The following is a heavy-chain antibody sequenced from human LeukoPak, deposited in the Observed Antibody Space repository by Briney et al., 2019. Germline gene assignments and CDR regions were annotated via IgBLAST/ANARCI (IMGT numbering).Heavy chain of an antibody. D-gene: IGHD3-22*01. V-gene: IGHV1-69*04. CDR2: IIPILGIA. J-gene: IGHJ3*02. Sequence: ASVKVSCKASGGTFSSYAISWVRQAPGQGLEWMGRIIPILGIANYAQKFQGRVTMTRDTSTSTVYMELSSLRSEDTAVYYCARDGYYDSSVPDAFDIWGQGTMVTVSS. CDR1: GGTFSSYA. CDR3: ARDGYYDSSVPDAFDI.